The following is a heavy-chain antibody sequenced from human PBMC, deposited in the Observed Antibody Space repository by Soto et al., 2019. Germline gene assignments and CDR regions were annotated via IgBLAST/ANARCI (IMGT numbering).Heavy chain of an antibody. Sequence: PSETLSLTCTVPGGSISSYYWSWIRQPPGKGLEWIGYIYYSGSTNYNPSLKSRVTISVDTSKNQFSLKLSSVTAADTAVYYCARTGPPYSSSWYGRGYYFDYWGQGTLVTVSS. J-gene: IGHJ4*02. CDR1: GGSISSYY. D-gene: IGHD6-13*01. CDR3: ARTGPPYSSSWYGRGYYFDY. V-gene: IGHV4-59*01. CDR2: IYYSGST.